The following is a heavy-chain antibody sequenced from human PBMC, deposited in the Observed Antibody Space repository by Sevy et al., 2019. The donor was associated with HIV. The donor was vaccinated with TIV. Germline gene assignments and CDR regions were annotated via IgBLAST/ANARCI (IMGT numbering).Heavy chain of an antibody. V-gene: IGHV1-2*06. CDR1: GYTFTGYY. D-gene: IGHD3-9*01. CDR2: INPNSGGT. Sequence: ASVKVSCKASGYTFTGYYMHWVRQAPGQGLEWMGRINPNSGGTIYAQKFQGRVTMTRDTSISTAYMELSRLRSDDTAVYYCARASDYDILTGYDAFDIWGQGTMVTVSS. CDR3: ARASDYDILTGYDAFDI. J-gene: IGHJ3*02.